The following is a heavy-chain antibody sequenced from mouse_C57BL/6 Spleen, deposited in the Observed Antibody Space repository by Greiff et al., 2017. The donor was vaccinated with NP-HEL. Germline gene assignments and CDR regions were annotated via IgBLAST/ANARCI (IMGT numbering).Heavy chain of an antibody. V-gene: IGHV1-15*01. D-gene: IGHD1-1*01. CDR2: IDPETGGT. Sequence: QVQLQQSGAELVRPGASVTLSCKASGYTFTDYEMHWVKQTPVHGLEWIGAIDPETGGTAYNQKFKGKAILTADKSSSTAYMELRSLTSEDSAVYYCTRAEFINTVVGYFDVWGTGTTVTVSS. J-gene: IGHJ1*03. CDR3: TRAEFINTVVGYFDV. CDR1: GYTFTDYE.